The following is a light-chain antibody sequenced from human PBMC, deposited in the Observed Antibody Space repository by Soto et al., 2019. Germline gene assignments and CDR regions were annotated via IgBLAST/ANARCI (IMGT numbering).Light chain of an antibody. V-gene: IGKV3D-20*02. J-gene: IGKJ5*01. CDR1: QRVSSSY. CDR2: GAS. Sequence: EIVLTQSPGTLSLSPGERATLSCRASQRVSSSYLAWYQQKPGQAPRLLIYGASSRATGIPDRFSGSGSGTDFTLTISRLEPEDFAVYYCQQRSNWPPITFGQGTRLEIK. CDR3: QQRSNWPPIT.